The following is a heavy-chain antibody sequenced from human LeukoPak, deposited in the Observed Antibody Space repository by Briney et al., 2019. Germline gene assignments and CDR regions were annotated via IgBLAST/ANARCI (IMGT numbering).Heavy chain of an antibody. J-gene: IGHJ4*02. Sequence: GGSLRLSCAASGFTFSTSAMSWIRQAPGKGLEWVSSISSSSSYMYYADSVKGRFTISRDNAKSSLYLQMNSLRAEDTAVYYCARTHDYGDYEGDYWGQGTLVTVSS. CDR3: ARTHDYGDYEGDY. V-gene: IGHV3-21*01. CDR2: ISSSSSYM. D-gene: IGHD4-17*01. CDR1: GFTFSTSA.